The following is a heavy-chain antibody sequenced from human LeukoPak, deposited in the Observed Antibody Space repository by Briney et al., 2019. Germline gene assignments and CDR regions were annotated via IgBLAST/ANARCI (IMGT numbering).Heavy chain of an antibody. J-gene: IGHJ4*02. D-gene: IGHD3-10*01. CDR2: IYSGGST. CDR1: GFTVSSNY. Sequence: PGGSLRLSCAASGFTVSSNYMSWVRQAPGKGLEWVSVIYSGGSTYYADSVKGRFTISRDNSKNTLYLQMSSLRAEDTAVYYCARAGTWVRGVFDYWGQGTLVTVSS. V-gene: IGHV3-66*02. CDR3: ARAGTWVRGVFDY.